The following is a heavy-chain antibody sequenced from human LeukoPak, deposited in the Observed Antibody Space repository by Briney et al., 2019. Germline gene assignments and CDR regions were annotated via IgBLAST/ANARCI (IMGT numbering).Heavy chain of an antibody. CDR3: AEAVSAAMVPYYFDY. CDR2: ISGSGGST. J-gene: IGHJ4*02. CDR1: GFTFSSYA. V-gene: IGHV3-23*01. D-gene: IGHD5-18*01. Sequence: PGGSLRLSCAASGFTFSSYAMSWVRQAPGKGLEWVSAISGSGGSTYYADSVKGRFTISRDNSKNTLYLQMNSLRAEDTAVYYCAEAVSAAMVPYYFDYWGQGTLVTVSS.